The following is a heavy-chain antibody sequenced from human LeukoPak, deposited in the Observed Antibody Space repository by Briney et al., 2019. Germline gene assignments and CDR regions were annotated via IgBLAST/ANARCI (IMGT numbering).Heavy chain of an antibody. V-gene: IGHV3-74*01. CDR1: GFTFSSYW. CDR2: ISSDGSNT. J-gene: IGHJ4*02. Sequence: GGSLRLSCAASGFTFSSYWMHWVRQAPGKGLVWVSRISSDGSNTSYADSVKGRFTISRDNAKNTLYLQMNSLRAEDTAVYYCAREDTSLEKYGFDYWGQGTLVTVSS. CDR3: AREDTSLEKYGFDY. D-gene: IGHD5-18*01.